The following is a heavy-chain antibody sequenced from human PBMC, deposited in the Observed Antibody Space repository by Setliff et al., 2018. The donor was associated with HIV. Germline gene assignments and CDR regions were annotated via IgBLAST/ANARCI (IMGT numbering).Heavy chain of an antibody. CDR1: GGSISSGSYY. CDR3: AREDYYYYGMDV. Sequence: SETLSPTCTVSGGSISSGSYYWNWIRQPAGKGLEWIGRIYTSGSTNYNPSLKSRVTISVDTSKNQFSPKLSSVTAADTAVYYCAREDYYYYGMDVWGQGTTVTVSS. CDR2: IYTSGST. J-gene: IGHJ6*02. V-gene: IGHV4-61*02.